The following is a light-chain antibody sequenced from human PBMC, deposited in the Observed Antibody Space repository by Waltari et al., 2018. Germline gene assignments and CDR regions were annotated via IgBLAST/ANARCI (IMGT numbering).Light chain of an antibody. J-gene: IGLJ3*02. Sequence: QSVLTQPPSVSGAPGQRVTISCTGSSSNIGAGYDVHWYQPRPGTAPKLLIYGNSQRPSGVPDRFSGSKSGTSASLAITGLQAEDEADYYCQSYDSSLSGGVFGGGTKLTVL. CDR3: QSYDSSLSGGV. CDR1: SSNIGAGYD. V-gene: IGLV1-40*01. CDR2: GNS.